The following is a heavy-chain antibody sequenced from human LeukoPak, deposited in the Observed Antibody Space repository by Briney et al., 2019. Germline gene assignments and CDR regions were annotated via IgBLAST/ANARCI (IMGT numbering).Heavy chain of an antibody. V-gene: IGHV1-46*01. J-gene: IGHJ4*02. D-gene: IGHD3-3*01. Sequence: GASVKVSCKASGYTFTSYYMHWVRQAPGQGLEWMGIINPSGGSTSYAQKFQGRVTMTRDTSTSTVYMELSSLRSEDTAVYYCARDVAPHFTIFGVVITGLDYWGQGTLVTVSS. CDR2: INPSGGST. CDR1: GYTFTSYY. CDR3: ARDVAPHFTIFGVVITGLDY.